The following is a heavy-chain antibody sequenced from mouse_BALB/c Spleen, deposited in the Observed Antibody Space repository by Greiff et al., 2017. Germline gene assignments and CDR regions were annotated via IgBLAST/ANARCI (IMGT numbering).Heavy chain of an antibody. CDR1: GFSLTSYG. V-gene: IGHV2-9*02. Sequence: VQLVESGPGLVAPSQSLSITCTVSGFSLTSYGVHWVRQPPGKGLEWLGVIWAGGSTNYNSALMSRLSISKDNSKSQVFLKMNSLQTDDTAMYYCARGRGYGNLYYFDYWGQGTTLTVSS. D-gene: IGHD2-1*01. CDR2: IWAGGST. CDR3: ARGRGYGNLYYFDY. J-gene: IGHJ2*01.